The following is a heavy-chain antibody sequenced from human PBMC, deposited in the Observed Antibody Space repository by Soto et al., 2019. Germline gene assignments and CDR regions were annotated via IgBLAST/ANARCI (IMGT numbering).Heavy chain of an antibody. CDR2: ISAYNGNT. V-gene: IGHV1-18*01. CDR1: GYTFTSCG. D-gene: IGHD3-10*01. CDR3: ARGGWFGELFGSMAV. J-gene: IGHJ6*02. Sequence: GASVKVSCKASGYTFTSCGISWVRQAPGQGLEWMGWISAYNGNTNYAQKLQGRVTMTTDTSTSTAYMELRSLRSDDTAVYYCARGGWFGELFGSMAVWGQGTTVTVSS.